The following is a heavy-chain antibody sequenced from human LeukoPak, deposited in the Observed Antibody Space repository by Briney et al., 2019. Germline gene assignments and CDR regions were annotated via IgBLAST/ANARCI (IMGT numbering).Heavy chain of an antibody. J-gene: IGHJ4*02. CDR1: GGSISSSSYY. V-gene: IGHV4-39*01. CDR2: IYYSGST. D-gene: IGHD6-13*01. Sequence: KPSETLSLTCTVSGGSISSSSYYWGWIRQPPGKGLEWIGSIYYSGSTYYNPSLKSRVTISVDTSKNQFSLKLSSVTAADTAVYYCARHAGLAAAGPIDYWGQGTLVTVSS. CDR3: ARHAGLAAAGPIDY.